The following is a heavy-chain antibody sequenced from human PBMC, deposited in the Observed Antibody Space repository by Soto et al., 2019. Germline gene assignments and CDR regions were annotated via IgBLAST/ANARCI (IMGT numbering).Heavy chain of an antibody. V-gene: IGHV3-23*01. D-gene: IGHD2-15*01. J-gene: IGHJ6*02. CDR1: GFTFSSYA. CDR2: ISGSGGST. Sequence: PGGSLRLSCAASGFTFSSYAMSWVRQAPGKGLEWVSAISGSGGSTYYADSVKGRFTISRDNSKNTLYLQMNSPRAEDTAVYYCAKDLRQRVVAPLLYGMDVWGQGTTVTVSS. CDR3: AKDLRQRVVAPLLYGMDV.